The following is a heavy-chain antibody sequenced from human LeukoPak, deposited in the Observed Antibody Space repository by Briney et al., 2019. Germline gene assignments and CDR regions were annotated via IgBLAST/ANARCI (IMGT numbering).Heavy chain of an antibody. CDR2: INPNSGGT. CDR1: GGTFSSYA. D-gene: IGHD3-22*01. CDR3: ARITSGYYAYFDF. J-gene: IGHJ4*02. Sequence: GASVKVSCKASGGTFSSYAISWVRQAPGQGLEWMGRINPNSGGTNYAQKFQGRVTMTRDTSISTAYMELSRLRSDDTAVYYCARITSGYYAYFDFWGQGTLVTVSS. V-gene: IGHV1-2*02.